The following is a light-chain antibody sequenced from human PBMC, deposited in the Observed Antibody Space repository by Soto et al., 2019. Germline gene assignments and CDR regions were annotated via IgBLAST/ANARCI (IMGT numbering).Light chain of an antibody. CDR3: QQYGNSPLT. Sequence: EIVLTQSPDTLSLSPGQRATLSCRAGQSVRSDYFAWYQQKPGQAPRVIIFGVSTRATGVPDRFSGSGSGTDFTLTISRLEPEDFALYYCQQYGNSPLTFGGGTKVDIK. CDR1: QSVRSDY. V-gene: IGKV3-20*01. CDR2: GVS. J-gene: IGKJ4*01.